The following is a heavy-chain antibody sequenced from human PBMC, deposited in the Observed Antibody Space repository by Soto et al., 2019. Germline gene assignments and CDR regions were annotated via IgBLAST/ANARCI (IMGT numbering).Heavy chain of an antibody. CDR3: VGGQYYFDY. Sequence: QVQLVESGGGVVQPGRSLRLSCAASGFPFTSYGMHWVREGPGKGLEWLAVISYDGSNKFYADSVKGRFTISRDNSKNTLYLQMNSLSHEDTALYYCVGGQYYFDYRGQGTLVIVSS. CDR2: ISYDGSNK. D-gene: IGHD3-10*01. CDR1: GFPFTSYG. V-gene: IGHV3-30*03. J-gene: IGHJ4*02.